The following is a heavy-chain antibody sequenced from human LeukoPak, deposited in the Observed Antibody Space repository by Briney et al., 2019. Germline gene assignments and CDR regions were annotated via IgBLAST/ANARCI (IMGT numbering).Heavy chain of an antibody. J-gene: IGHJ4*02. Sequence: PGGSLTLSCAASGFTVSSSYMSWVRQAPGKGLEWVSVIYSGGSTHYADSVKGRFTISRDNAKNTLYLQMNSLRAEDTAVYYCARGHSSGNPDPFDYWGQGTLVTVSS. V-gene: IGHV3-53*01. CDR2: IYSGGST. D-gene: IGHD3-22*01. CDR1: GFTVSSSY. CDR3: ARGHSSGNPDPFDY.